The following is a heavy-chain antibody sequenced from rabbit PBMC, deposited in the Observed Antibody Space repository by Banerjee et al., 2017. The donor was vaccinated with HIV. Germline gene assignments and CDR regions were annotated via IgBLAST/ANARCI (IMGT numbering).Heavy chain of an antibody. Sequence: QEQLVESGGDLVKPGASLTLTCTASGIAFSTNYWICWVRQAPGKGLEWIACNYAGGSGSTYYASWATGRFTVSKTSSTTVTLQMTSLTAADTATYFCARRPVYDGYGLNLWGQGTLVTVS. CDR1: GIAFSTNYW. CDR3: ARRPVYDGYGLNL. V-gene: IGHV1S45*01. J-gene: IGHJ4*01. D-gene: IGHD6-1*01. CDR2: NYAGGSGST.